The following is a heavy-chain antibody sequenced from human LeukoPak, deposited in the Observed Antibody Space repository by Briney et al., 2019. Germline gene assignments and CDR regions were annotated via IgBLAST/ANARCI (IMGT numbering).Heavy chain of an antibody. Sequence: PSETLSLTCTVSGGSISSYYWSSIRQPPGKGLEWIGYIYYSGSTNYNPSLKSRVTISVDTSKNQFSLKLSSVTAADTAVYYCAVAPSGAFDIWGQGTMVTVSS. J-gene: IGHJ3*02. CDR2: IYYSGST. CDR1: GGSISSYY. CDR3: AVAPSGAFDI. D-gene: IGHD7-27*01. V-gene: IGHV4-59*01.